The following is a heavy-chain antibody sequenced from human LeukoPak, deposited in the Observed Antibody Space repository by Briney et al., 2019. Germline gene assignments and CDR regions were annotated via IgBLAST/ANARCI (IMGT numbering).Heavy chain of an antibody. CDR1: GYTLTELS. CDR2: FDPEDGET. J-gene: IGHJ4*02. Sequence: ASVKVSCKVSGYTLTELSMHWVRQAPGKGLEWMGGFDPEDGETIYAQKFQGRVTMTEDTSTDTAYMELSSLRSEDTAVYYCATGYGGNSGGAFYYWGQGTLVTVSS. CDR3: ATGYGGNSGGAFYY. D-gene: IGHD4-23*01. V-gene: IGHV1-24*01.